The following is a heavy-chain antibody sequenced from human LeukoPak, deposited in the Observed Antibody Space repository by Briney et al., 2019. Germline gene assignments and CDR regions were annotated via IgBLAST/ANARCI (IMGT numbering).Heavy chain of an antibody. J-gene: IGHJ4*02. Sequence: PSETLSLTCAVSGGSFSGHYWSWIRQSPGEGLEWIGEIDHSGNTNYNPSLKGRLTISVDTSKSQFSLRLSSVTAADTAVYFCADTYGNWGQGTLVTVSS. CDR1: GGSFSGHY. CDR2: IDHSGNT. V-gene: IGHV4-34*01. CDR3: ADTYGN. D-gene: IGHD2/OR15-2a*01.